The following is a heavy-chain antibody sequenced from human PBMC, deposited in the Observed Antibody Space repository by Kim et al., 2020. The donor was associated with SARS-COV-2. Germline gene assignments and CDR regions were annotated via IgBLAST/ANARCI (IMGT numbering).Heavy chain of an antibody. V-gene: IGHV3-30*18. D-gene: IGHD2-2*01. CDR2: ISYDGSNK. Sequence: GGSLRLSCAASGFTFSSYGMHWVRQAPGKGLEWVAVISYDGSNKYYADSVKGRFTISRDNSKNTLYLQMNSLRAEDTAVYYCAKDRGYQLLYNWFDPWG. CDR1: GFTFSSYG. CDR3: AKDRGYQLLYNWFDP. J-gene: IGHJ5*02.